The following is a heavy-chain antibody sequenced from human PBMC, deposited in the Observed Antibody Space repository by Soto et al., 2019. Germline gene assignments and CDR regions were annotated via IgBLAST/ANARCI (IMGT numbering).Heavy chain of an antibody. V-gene: IGHV4-59*01. CDR1: GGSISSYY. J-gene: IGHJ5*02. D-gene: IGHD3-22*01. CDR2: IYYSGST. CDR3: ARVYYYDSSGYPGNWFVP. Sequence: SETLSLTCTVSGGSISSYYWSWIRQPPGKGLEWIGYIYYSGSTNYNPSLKSRVTISVDTSKNQFSLKLRSVTAADTAVYYWARVYYYDSSGYPGNWFVPWGQGTLVTVSS.